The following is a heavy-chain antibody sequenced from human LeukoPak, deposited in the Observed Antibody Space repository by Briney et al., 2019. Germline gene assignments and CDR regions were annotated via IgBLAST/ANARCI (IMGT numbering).Heavy chain of an antibody. V-gene: IGHV3-9*01. CDR2: ISWNSGTI. J-gene: IGHJ6*02. D-gene: IGHD3-3*02. CDR3: AKDSISSPHAYGMDV. Sequence: GGSLRLSCAASGFTFDDYAMQWVRQAPGKGLEWVSGISWNSGTIGYADSVKGRFTISRDNAKNSLYLQMNSLRAEDTALYYCAKDSISSPHAYGMDVWGQGTTVTVSS. CDR1: GFTFDDYA.